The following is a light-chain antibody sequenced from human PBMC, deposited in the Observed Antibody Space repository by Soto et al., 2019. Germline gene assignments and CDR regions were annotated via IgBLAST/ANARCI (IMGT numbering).Light chain of an antibody. CDR1: QSVSSN. J-gene: IGKJ1*01. CDR2: GAF. CDR3: QQYGSSPLT. V-gene: IGKV3-20*01. Sequence: EIVMTQSPATLSVSPGERATLSCRASQSVSSNLAWYQQKPGQAPRLLFYGAFNRASGIPDRFSGSGSGTDFTLTISRLEPEDFAVYYCQQYGSSPLTFGQGTKVDIK.